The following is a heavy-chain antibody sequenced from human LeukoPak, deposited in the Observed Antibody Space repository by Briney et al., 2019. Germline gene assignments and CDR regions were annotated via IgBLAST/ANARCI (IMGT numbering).Heavy chain of an antibody. D-gene: IGHD1-26*01. CDR1: GGSFSGYY. Sequence: SETLSLTCAVYGGSFSGYYWSWIRQPPGKGLEWIGEINHSGSTNYNPSLKSRVTISVDRSKNQFSLKLSSVTAADTAVYYCARAYALYSGSYYSFDYWGQGTLVTVSS. J-gene: IGHJ4*02. CDR2: INHSGST. V-gene: IGHV4-34*01. CDR3: ARAYALYSGSYYSFDY.